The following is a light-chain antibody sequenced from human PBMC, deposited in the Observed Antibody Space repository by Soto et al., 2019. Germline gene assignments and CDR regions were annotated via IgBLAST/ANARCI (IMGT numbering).Light chain of an antibody. CDR3: SSYTSSSRVYV. CDR1: SSDVGGYNY. CDR2: DVS. Sequence: QSALTQPASVSGSPGQSITISCTGTSSDVGGYNYVSWYQQHPGKAPKLMIYDVSNRPSGVSNRFSGSKSGNTASLTISGLQAEDEADYYCSSYTSSSRVYVFGTGTKLTVL. J-gene: IGLJ1*01. V-gene: IGLV2-14*01.